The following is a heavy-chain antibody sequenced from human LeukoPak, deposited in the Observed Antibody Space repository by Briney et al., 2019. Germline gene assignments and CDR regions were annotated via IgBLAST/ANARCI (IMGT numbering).Heavy chain of an antibody. J-gene: IGHJ4*02. V-gene: IGHV1-8*01. CDR2: MNPSSGNT. D-gene: IGHD3-10*01. CDR1: GYSFTSYD. CDR3: AAHTYYYSSGSFGH. Sequence: ASVKVSCKASGYSFTSYDINWDRHATGQGPEWILWMNPSSGNTGYAQRFQGRVTMTRGASTSTAYLELSSLTSDDTAVYYCAAHTYYYSSGSFGHWGQGTLVTVSS.